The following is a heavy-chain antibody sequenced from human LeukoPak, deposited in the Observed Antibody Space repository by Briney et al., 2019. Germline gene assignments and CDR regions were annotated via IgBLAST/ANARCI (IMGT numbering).Heavy chain of an antibody. CDR1: GGSISSGGYY. CDR2: IYHSGST. D-gene: IGHD6-13*01. J-gene: IGHJ3*02. Sequence: PSETLSLTCTVSGGSISSGGYYWSWIRQPPGKGLEWIGYIYHSGSTYYNPSLKSRVTISVDRSKNQFSLKLSSVTAADTAVYYCARQEGSSSLGAFDIWGQGTMVTVSS. CDR3: ARQEGSSSLGAFDI. V-gene: IGHV4-30-2*01.